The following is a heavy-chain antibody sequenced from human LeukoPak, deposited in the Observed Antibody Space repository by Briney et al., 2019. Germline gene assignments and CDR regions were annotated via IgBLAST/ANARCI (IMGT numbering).Heavy chain of an antibody. Sequence: SETLSLTCTVSGGSISSYYWSWIRQPPGKGLEWIGYIYYSGSTNYNPSLKSRVTISVDTSKNQFSLRLRSVTAADTAVYYCARSAARPENWRTGFDPWGQGTLVTVSS. J-gene: IGHJ5*02. CDR2: IYYSGST. D-gene: IGHD1-1*01. CDR3: ARSAARPENWRTGFDP. CDR1: GGSISSYY. V-gene: IGHV4-59*01.